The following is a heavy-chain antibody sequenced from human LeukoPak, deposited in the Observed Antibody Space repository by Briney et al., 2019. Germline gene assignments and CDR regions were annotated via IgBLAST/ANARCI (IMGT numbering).Heavy chain of an antibody. CDR1: GYTFTGYY. CDR2: INPNSGGT. D-gene: IGHD6-19*01. J-gene: IGHJ1*01. CDR3: ARAISSGWFAEYFQH. Sequence: GASVKVSCKASGYTFTGYYMHWVRQAPELGHEWMRWINPNSGGTNYAQKFQGRVTMTRDTSISTAYMELSRLRSDDTAVYYCARAISSGWFAEYFQHWGQGTLVTVSS. V-gene: IGHV1-2*02.